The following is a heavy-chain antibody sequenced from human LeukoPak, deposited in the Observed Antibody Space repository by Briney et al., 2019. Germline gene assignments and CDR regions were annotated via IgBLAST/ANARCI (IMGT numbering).Heavy chain of an antibody. CDR3: ARQERWLQSFFDY. D-gene: IGHD5-24*01. CDR2: VYYSGST. Sequence: SETLSLTCTVSGGSISSYYWNWIRQPPGKGPEWIGYVYYSGSTNYNPSLKSRVTISVDPSKNQFSLKLSSVTAADTAVYYCARQERWLQSFFDYWGQGTLVTVSS. CDR1: GGSISSYY. J-gene: IGHJ4*02. V-gene: IGHV4-59*08.